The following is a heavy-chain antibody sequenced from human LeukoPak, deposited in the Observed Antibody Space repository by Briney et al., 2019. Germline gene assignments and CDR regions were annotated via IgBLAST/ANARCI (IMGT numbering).Heavy chain of an antibody. V-gene: IGHV2-5*02. J-gene: IGHJ4*02. CDR2: ISWGDDK. CDR1: GFSRSTSGVG. CDR3: ARGRGDGYNYYFDY. D-gene: IGHD5-24*01. Sequence: ESGPTLVKPTQTLTLTCTFSGFSRSTSGVGVGWIRQPPGKALEWLALISWGDDKRYSPSLKSRLTITKDTSKHQVVLTMTNMDPVDTATYYCARGRGDGYNYYFDYWGQGTLVTVSS.